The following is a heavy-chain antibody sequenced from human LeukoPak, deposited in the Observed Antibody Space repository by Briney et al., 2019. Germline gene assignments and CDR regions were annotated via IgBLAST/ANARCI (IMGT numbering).Heavy chain of an antibody. J-gene: IGHJ6*03. CDR1: GYNFAEFY. CDR2: ISAYNGNT. Sequence: ASVKVSCKVSGYNFAEFYMHWVRQAPGQGLEWMGWISAYNGNTNYAQKLQGRVTMTTDTSTSTAYMELRSLRSDDTAVYYCAREVWGIANYMDVWGKGTTVTVSS. CDR3: AREVWGIANYMDV. V-gene: IGHV1-18*01. D-gene: IGHD3-16*01.